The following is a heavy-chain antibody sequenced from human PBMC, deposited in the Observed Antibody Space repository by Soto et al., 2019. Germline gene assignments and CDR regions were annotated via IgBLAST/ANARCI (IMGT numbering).Heavy chain of an antibody. Sequence: GGSLRLSCAASGFTVSSNYMSWVRQAPGKGLEWVSVIYSGGSTYYADSVKGRFTISRDNSKNTLYLQMNSLRAEDTAVYYCARDGVYDFWSGHDPTDAFDIWGQGTMVTVSS. D-gene: IGHD3-3*01. CDR2: IYSGGST. CDR1: GFTVSSNY. J-gene: IGHJ3*02. CDR3: ARDGVYDFWSGHDPTDAFDI. V-gene: IGHV3-66*01.